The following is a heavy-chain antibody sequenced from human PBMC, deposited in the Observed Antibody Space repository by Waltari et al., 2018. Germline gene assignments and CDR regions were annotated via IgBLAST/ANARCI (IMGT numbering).Heavy chain of an antibody. CDR3: ARDSDSGQGGGNWFDP. V-gene: IGHV4-30-4*08. CDR2: IYYSGST. D-gene: IGHD5-12*01. J-gene: IGHJ5*02. Sequence: QVQLQESGPGLVKPSQTLSLTCTVSGGSISSGDYYWSWIRQPPGKGLEWIGYIYYSGSTYYHPSLKRRVTISVDTSKNQFSLKLSSVTAADTAVYYCARDSDSGQGGGNWFDPWGQGTLVTVSS. CDR1: GGSISSGDYY.